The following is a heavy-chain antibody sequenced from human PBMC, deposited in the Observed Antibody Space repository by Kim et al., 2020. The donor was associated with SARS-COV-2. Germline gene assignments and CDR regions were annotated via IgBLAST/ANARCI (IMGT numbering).Heavy chain of an antibody. J-gene: IGHJ3*02. D-gene: IGHD3-16*02. V-gene: IGHV1-69*13. CDR1: GGTFSSYA. CDR2: IIPIFGTA. Sequence: SVKVSCKASGGTFSSYAISWVRQAPGQGLEWMGGIIPIFGTANYAQKFQGRVTITADESTSTAYMELSSLRSEDTAVYYCARGLVITFGGVIVKDQHDAFDIWGQGTMVTVSS. CDR3: ARGLVITFGGVIVKDQHDAFDI.